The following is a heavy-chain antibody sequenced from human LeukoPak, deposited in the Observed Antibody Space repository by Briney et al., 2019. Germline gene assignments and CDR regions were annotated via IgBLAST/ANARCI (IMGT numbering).Heavy chain of an antibody. CDR3: ARRPLYDLWSGYYGTYYYYYGMDV. CDR1: GYSFTSYD. Sequence: ASVKVSCKASGYSFTSYDINWVRQATGQGLEWMGWMNPNSGNTGYAQKFQGRVTMTRNTSISTAYMELSSLRSEDTAVYYCARRPLYDLWSGYYGTYYYYYGMDVWGQGTTVTVSS. J-gene: IGHJ6*02. CDR2: MNPNSGNT. D-gene: IGHD3-3*01. V-gene: IGHV1-8*01.